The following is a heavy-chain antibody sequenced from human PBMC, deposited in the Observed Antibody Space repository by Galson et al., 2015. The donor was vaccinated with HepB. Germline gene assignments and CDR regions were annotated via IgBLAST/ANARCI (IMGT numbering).Heavy chain of an antibody. V-gene: IGHV3-23*01. D-gene: IGHD3-16*01. CDR2: ISGSGGNT. CDR3: AKGRLVPDY. Sequence: SLRLSCAASGFTFSTYAMSWVRQAPGKGLEWVSAISGSGGNTYYADSVKGRFTISRDNSKSTLHLQMNSLRAEDTAVYFCAKGRLVPDYWGQGTLVTVFS. CDR1: GFTFSTYA. J-gene: IGHJ4*02.